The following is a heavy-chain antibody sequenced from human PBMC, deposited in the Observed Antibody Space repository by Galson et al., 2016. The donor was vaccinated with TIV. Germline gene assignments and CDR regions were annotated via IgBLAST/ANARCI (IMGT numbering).Heavy chain of an antibody. V-gene: IGHV3-7*01. CDR1: GFTFSTYW. CDR3: TKDPARISWFDP. Sequence: SLRLSCAASGFTFSTYWMSWVRQAPGKGLEWVANIKEDGSDKYYVDSVKGRFTISRDNARNSLYLQMNSLRAEDTAVYYCTKDPARISWFDPWGQGTLVTVSS. CDR2: IKEDGSDK. J-gene: IGHJ5*02. D-gene: IGHD2/OR15-2a*01.